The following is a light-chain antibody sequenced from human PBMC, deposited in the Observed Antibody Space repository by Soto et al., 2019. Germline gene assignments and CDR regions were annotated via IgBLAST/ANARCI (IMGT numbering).Light chain of an antibody. V-gene: IGKV3-20*01. CDR2: GAS. Sequence: EIVLTQSPGTLSLSPGERATLSCRASQSVSSSYLAWYQQQPGQAPRLLIYGASSRATGIPDRFSGSGSGTDFTLTISRLEPEDVAVYYCQQYGSSPTFGQGTRLEIK. J-gene: IGKJ5*01. CDR3: QQYGSSPT. CDR1: QSVSSSY.